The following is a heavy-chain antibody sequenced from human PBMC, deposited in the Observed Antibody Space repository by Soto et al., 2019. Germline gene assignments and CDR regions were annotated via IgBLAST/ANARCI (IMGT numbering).Heavy chain of an antibody. CDR2: IYWDDDK. CDR3: AHRLNYYGSGSYSRWFDP. CDR1: GFSLSTSGVG. Sequence: QITLKESGPTLLKPTQTLTLTCTFSGFSLSTSGVGVGWIRQPPGKALEWLAIIYWDDDKRYSPSLKSRLTITKDTSKNQVVLTMTNMDPVDTATYYCAHRLNYYGSGSYSRWFDPWGQGTLVTVSS. D-gene: IGHD3-10*01. J-gene: IGHJ5*02. V-gene: IGHV2-5*02.